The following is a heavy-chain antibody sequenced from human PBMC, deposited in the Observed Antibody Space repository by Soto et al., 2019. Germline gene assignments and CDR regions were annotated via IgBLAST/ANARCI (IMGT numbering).Heavy chain of an antibody. V-gene: IGHV4-59*08. D-gene: IGHD2-21*02. CDR3: ARGFLGGCSSWMMGKNYYYYGMDV. Sequence: SETLSLTCTVSGGSISSYYWSWIRQPPGKGLEWIGYIYYSGSTNYNPSLKSRVTISVDTSKNQFSLELSSVTAADTAVYYCARGFLGGCSSWMMGKNYYYYGMDVWGKGTTVTVSS. CDR2: IYYSGST. J-gene: IGHJ6*04. CDR1: GGSISSYY.